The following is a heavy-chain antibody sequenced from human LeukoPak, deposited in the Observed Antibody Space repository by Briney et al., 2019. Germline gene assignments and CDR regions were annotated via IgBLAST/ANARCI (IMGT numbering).Heavy chain of an antibody. CDR1: GYTFTSYG. CDR2: ISANDDNK. V-gene: IGHV1-18*01. Sequence: ASVKVSCTASGYTFTSYGISWVRQAPGQGLEWMGWISANDDNKNYAQKFQGRVTMTTDTSTSTAYMELRSLRSDDTAVYYCARDYDFRSTYNCFDPWGQGTLVTVSS. CDR3: ARDYDFRSTYNCFDP. D-gene: IGHD3-3*01. J-gene: IGHJ5*02.